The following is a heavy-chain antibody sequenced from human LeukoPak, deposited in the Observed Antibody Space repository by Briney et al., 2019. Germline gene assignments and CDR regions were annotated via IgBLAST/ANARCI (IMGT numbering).Heavy chain of an antibody. CDR3: ARDTAAGTG. CDR1: GFTVSSNY. J-gene: IGHJ4*02. D-gene: IGHD6-13*01. Sequence: PGGSLRLSCAASGFTVSSNYMNWVRQAPGKGLEWGSVIYSGGSTYYSDSVKGRFTISRHNSKNTLYLQMNSLRAEDTAVYYCARDTAAGTGWGQGTLVTVSS. V-gene: IGHV3-53*04. CDR2: IYSGGST.